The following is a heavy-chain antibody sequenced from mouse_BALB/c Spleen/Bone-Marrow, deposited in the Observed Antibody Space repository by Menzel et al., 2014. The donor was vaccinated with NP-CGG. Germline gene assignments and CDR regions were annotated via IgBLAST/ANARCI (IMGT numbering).Heavy chain of an antibody. CDR2: ISGGGSYT. V-gene: IGHV5-9-2*01. D-gene: IGHD2-14*01. CDR3: ARGHYRYDAYAMDY. CDR1: GFTFSSYG. J-gene: IGHJ4*01. Sequence: EVQRVESGGGLVKPGGSLKLSCAASGFTFSSYGMSWVRQTPEKRLEWVATISGGGSYTYYPDSVKGRFTISRDNVKNNLYLQMSSLRSEDTALYYCARGHYRYDAYAMDYWGQGTSVTVSS.